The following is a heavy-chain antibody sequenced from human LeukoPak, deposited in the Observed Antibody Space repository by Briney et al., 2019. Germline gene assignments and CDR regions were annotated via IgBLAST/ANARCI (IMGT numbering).Heavy chain of an antibody. CDR3: ARGRGSSWYSPDY. V-gene: IGHV3-21*01. CDR2: ITSNRSYI. Sequence: GGSLRLSCAASGFTFSTYSMNWVRQAPGKGLEWVSPITSNRSYIYYADSVKGRFTISRDNAKNSLYLQINRLRAEDTAVYYCARGRGSSWYSPDYWGQGTLVTVSS. D-gene: IGHD6-13*01. J-gene: IGHJ4*02. CDR1: GFTFSTYS.